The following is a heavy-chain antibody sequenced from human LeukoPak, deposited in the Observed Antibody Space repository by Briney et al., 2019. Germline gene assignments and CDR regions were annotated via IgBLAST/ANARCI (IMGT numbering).Heavy chain of an antibody. Sequence: SETLSLTCTVSGGSISSYYWSWIRQPPGKGLEWIGYIYYSGSTNYNPSLKSRVTISVDTSKNQFSLKLSSVTAADTAVYYCARGDSSGYPYYFDYWGQGTLVTVSS. CDR2: IYYSGST. V-gene: IGHV4-59*12. CDR1: GGSISSYY. D-gene: IGHD3-22*01. CDR3: ARGDSSGYPYYFDY. J-gene: IGHJ4*02.